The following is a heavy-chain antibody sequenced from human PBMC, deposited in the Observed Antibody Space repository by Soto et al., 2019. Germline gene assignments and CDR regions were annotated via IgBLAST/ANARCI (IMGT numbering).Heavy chain of an antibody. CDR3: ARYGDYVWGSYRLAIGGAFDI. CDR1: GYTFTSYG. J-gene: IGHJ3*02. CDR2: ISAYNGNT. V-gene: IGHV1-18*01. D-gene: IGHD3-16*02. Sequence: QVQLVQSGAEVKKPGASVKVSCKASGYTFTSYGISWVRQAPGQGLEWMGWISAYNGNTNYAQKLQGRVTMTTDTSTSKAYMELRSLRSDDTAVYYCARYGDYVWGSYRLAIGGAFDIWGQGTMVTVSS.